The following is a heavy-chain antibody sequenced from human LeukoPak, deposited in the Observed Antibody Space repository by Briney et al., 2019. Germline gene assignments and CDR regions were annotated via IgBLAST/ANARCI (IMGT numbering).Heavy chain of an antibody. J-gene: IGHJ4*02. Sequence: GGSLRLSCAASGFTFSSYAMHWVRQAPGKGLEWVAVISYDGSNKYYADSVKGRFTISRDNSKNTLYLQMNSLRAEDTAVYYCTRDKDYGGKGYYFDYWGQGTLVTVSS. D-gene: IGHD4-23*01. CDR2: ISYDGSNK. V-gene: IGHV3-30*04. CDR3: TRDKDYGGKGYYFDY. CDR1: GFTFSSYA.